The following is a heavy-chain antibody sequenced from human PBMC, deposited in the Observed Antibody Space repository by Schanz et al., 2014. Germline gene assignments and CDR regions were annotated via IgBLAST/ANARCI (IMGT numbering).Heavy chain of an antibody. CDR1: GLIFSTYT. J-gene: IGHJ3*01. D-gene: IGHD3-22*01. CDR3: AKDYESDLYSPRHDAFDV. Sequence: EVQLVESGGGLVRPGGSLRLSCTTSGLIFSTYTLNWVRQAPGKGLEWISYISFSGNTIYYADSVKGRFTISRDNAKNSVFRQMNRRRPEDTAVYFCAKDYESDLYSPRHDAFDVWGQGTVVTVSS. V-gene: IGHV3-48*01. CDR2: ISFSGNTI.